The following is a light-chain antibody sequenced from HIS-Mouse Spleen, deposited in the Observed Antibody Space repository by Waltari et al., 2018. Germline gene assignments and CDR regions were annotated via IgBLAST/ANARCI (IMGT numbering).Light chain of an antibody. CDR2: AAS. CDR1: QSISSY. Sequence: DIQMTQSPSSLSASVGDRVTITCRASQSISSYLNWYQQKPGKAPKLLIDAASSLQSGVPSRFSGSGSGTDFTLTISSLQPEDFATYYCQHSYSTPRTFGQGTKLEIK. V-gene: IGKV1-39*01. J-gene: IGKJ2*01. CDR3: QHSYSTPRT.